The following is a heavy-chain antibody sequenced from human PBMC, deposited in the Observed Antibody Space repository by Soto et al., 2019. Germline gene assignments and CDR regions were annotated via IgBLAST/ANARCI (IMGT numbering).Heavy chain of an antibody. Sequence: PGGSLRLSCAASGFTVSSNYMSWVRQAPGKGLEWVSVIYSGGSTYYADSVKGRFTISRDNSKNTLYLQMNSLRAEDTAVYYCARALQTTVTQPDQNDAFDIWGQGTMVTVSS. J-gene: IGHJ3*02. V-gene: IGHV3-66*01. CDR3: ARALQTTVTQPDQNDAFDI. CDR1: GFTVSSNY. CDR2: IYSGGST. D-gene: IGHD4-4*01.